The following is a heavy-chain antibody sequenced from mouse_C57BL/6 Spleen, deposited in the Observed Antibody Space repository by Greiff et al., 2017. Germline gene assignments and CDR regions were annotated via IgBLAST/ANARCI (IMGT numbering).Heavy chain of an antibody. CDR1: GYTFTDYY. CDR3: ARPDYGSSYAMDY. J-gene: IGHJ4*01. Sequence: VQLQQSGPELVKPGASVKISCKASGYTFTDYYMNWVKQSHGKSLEWIGDINPNNGGTSYNQKFKGKATLTVDKSSSTAYMELRSLTSEDSAVYYCARPDYGSSYAMDYWGQGTSVTVSS. CDR2: INPNNGGT. V-gene: IGHV1-26*01. D-gene: IGHD1-1*01.